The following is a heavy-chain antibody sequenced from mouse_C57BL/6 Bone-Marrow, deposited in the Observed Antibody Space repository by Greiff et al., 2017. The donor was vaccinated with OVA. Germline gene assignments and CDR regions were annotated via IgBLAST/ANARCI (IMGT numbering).Heavy chain of an antibody. Sequence: EVQVVESGGDLVKPGGSLKLSCAASGFTFSSYGMSWVRQTPEKGLEWVATISRGGSYTYYPDSVKGRVTISRDNAKNTLYLQMSSLKSDDTAMYYCAREAFAYWGQGTLVTVSA. CDR2: ISRGGSYT. V-gene: IGHV5-6*01. CDR3: AREAFAY. CDR1: GFTFSSYG. J-gene: IGHJ3*01.